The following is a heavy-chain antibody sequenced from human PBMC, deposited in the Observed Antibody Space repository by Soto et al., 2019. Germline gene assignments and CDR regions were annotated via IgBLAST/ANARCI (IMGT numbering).Heavy chain of an antibody. D-gene: IGHD5-18*01. CDR2: ISYDGSNK. V-gene: IGHV3-30-3*01. J-gene: IGHJ3*02. CDR3: ARDAGGGYSYGYDAFDI. CDR1: GFTFSSYA. Sequence: QVQLVESGGGVVQPGRSLRLSCAASGFTFSSYAMHWVRQAPGKGLEWVAVISYDGSNKYYADSVKGRFTISRDNSKNTLYLQMNSLRAEDTAVYYCARDAGGGYSYGYDAFDIWGQGTMVTVSS.